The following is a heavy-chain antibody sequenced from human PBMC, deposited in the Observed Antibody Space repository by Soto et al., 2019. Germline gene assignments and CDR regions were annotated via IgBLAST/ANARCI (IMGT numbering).Heavy chain of an antibody. CDR2: ISHSGST. V-gene: IGHV4-34*01. D-gene: IGHD3-22*01. Sequence: SETLSLTCAVYGGSFSGYYWSWIRQPPGKGLEWIGEISHSGSTNYNPSLKSRVTISVDTSKNQFSLKLSSVTAADTAVYYCARGDSSGYYFWNWGQGTLVTVSS. CDR3: ARGDSSGYYFWN. CDR1: GGSFSGYY. J-gene: IGHJ4*02.